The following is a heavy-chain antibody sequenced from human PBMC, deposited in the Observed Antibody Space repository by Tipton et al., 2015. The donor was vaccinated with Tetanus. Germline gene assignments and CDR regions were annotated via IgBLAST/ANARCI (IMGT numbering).Heavy chain of an antibody. Sequence: SLRLSCAASGFTFSIDAMNWVRQAPGMGLEWVSSLSGSEKDPYNKDSVKGRFTVSRDDSKNTLYLQLSSLRVEDTAVYYCVKHLIPGRAYFDSWGLGTLVTVSS. V-gene: IGHV3-23*01. J-gene: IGHJ4*02. CDR1: GFTFSIDA. CDR3: VKHLIPGRAYFDS. CDR2: LSGSEKDP. D-gene: IGHD2-2*01.